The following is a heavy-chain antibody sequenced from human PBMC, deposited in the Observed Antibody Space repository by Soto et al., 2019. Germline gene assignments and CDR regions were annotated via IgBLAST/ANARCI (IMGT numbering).Heavy chain of an antibody. CDR1: GFTFSSYA. V-gene: IGHV3-23*01. Sequence: EVQLLESGGGLVQPGGSLRLSCAASGFTFSSYAMSCVRQARGKGLEWFSAIIGSGGSTYYADSVKGRFTISRDNSKNTLYLKMNSLRAEDTAVYYCAKDDAIVGVVIRGPYAFDIWGQGTMVTVSS. D-gene: IGHD3-3*01. CDR2: IIGSGGST. J-gene: IGHJ3*02. CDR3: AKDDAIVGVVIRGPYAFDI.